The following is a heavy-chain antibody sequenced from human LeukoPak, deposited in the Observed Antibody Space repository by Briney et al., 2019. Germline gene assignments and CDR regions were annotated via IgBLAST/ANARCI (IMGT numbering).Heavy chain of an antibody. J-gene: IGHJ6*03. CDR3: ARGKLWPHYYYYMDV. Sequence: GASVKVSCKASGYTFTGYYMHWVRQAPGQGLEWMGWINPNSGGTNYAQKFQGRVTMTRDTSISTAYMELSRLRSDDTAVYYCARGKLWPHYYYYMDVWGKGTTVTVSS. CDR1: GYTFTGYY. V-gene: IGHV1-2*02. D-gene: IGHD5-18*01. CDR2: INPNSGGT.